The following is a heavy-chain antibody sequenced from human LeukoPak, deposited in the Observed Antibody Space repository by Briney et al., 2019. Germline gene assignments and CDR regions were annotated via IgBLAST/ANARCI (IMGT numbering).Heavy chain of an antibody. CDR3: ARHPQPFDY. CDR1: GGSISSSSYY. D-gene: IGHD5-18*01. J-gene: IGHJ4*02. CDR2: IYYSGST. V-gene: IGHV4-39*01. Sequence: SETLSLTCTVSGGSISSSSYYWGWIRQPPGKGLEWIGSIYYSGSTYYYPSLKSRVTISVDTSKNQFSLKLSSVTAADTAVYYCARHPQPFDYWGQGTLVTVSS.